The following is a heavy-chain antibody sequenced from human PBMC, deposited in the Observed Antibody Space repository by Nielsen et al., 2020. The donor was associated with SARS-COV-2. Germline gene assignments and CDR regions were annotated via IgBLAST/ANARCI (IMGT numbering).Heavy chain of an antibody. CDR2: IYYSGST. V-gene: IGHV4-31*03. J-gene: IGHJ6*02. Sequence: SETLSLTCTVSGGSISSGGYYWSWIRQHPGKGLEWIGYIYYSGSTYYNPSLKSRVTISVDTSKNQFSLKLSSVTAADTVVYYCASVDTAIVYGMDVWGQGTTVTVSS. CDR1: GGSISSGGYY. CDR3: ASVDTAIVYGMDV. D-gene: IGHD5-18*01.